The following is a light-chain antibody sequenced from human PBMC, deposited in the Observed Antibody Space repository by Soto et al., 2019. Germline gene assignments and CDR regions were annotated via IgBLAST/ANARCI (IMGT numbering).Light chain of an antibody. Sequence: EIVLTQSPVTLSLSPGERATLSCRASQSLNTIYLAWYQQKPGQAPRLVIYNASRRATGIPDRFSGSGYGTDFTLTISGLEPEDFATYYCQQYGGSPETFGQGTKVEIK. CDR1: QSLNTIY. CDR3: QQYGGSPET. J-gene: IGKJ1*01. CDR2: NAS. V-gene: IGKV3-20*01.